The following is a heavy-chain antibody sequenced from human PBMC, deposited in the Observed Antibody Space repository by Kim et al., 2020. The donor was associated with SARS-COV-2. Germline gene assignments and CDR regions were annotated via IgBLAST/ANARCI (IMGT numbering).Heavy chain of an antibody. D-gene: IGHD3-16*01. CDR3: ARYLHITTVTFYWYFEL. Sequence: GGSLRLSCAASEFTFSHYAMSWVRQAPGKGLEWVSGIFGSGSGTYYADSMKGRFTISRDNSKNTLDLQMDNLRAEDTAVYYCARYLHITTVTFYWYFELWGRSTRVPVSS. J-gene: IGHJ2*01. V-gene: IGHV3-23*01. CDR1: EFTFSHYA. CDR2: IFGSGSGT.